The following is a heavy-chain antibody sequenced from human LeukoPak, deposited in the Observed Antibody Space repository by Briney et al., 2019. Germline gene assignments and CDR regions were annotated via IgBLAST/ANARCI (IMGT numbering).Heavy chain of an antibody. Sequence: ASVKVSCKASGYTFTSYDINWVRQATGQGLEWMGWMNPNSSNTGYAQKFQGRVTMTRNTSISTAYMELSSLRSEDTAVYYCARGYHLYCSSTSCLKNYYYGMDVWGQGTTVTVSS. CDR1: GYTFTSYD. CDR3: ARGYHLYCSSTSCLKNYYYGMDV. D-gene: IGHD2-2*01. J-gene: IGHJ6*02. V-gene: IGHV1-8*02. CDR2: MNPNSSNT.